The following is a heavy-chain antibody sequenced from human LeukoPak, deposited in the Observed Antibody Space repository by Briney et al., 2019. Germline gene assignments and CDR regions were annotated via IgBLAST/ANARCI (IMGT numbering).Heavy chain of an antibody. CDR2: ISAFGGST. Sequence: GGSLRLSCAASGFTFSNYAMSWVRQAPGKGLEWVSDISAFGGSTYYADSVKGRFTISRDSSKSTLYVQMNSLRAEDTAVYYCAKDRGSSDYGISVRGRNCFDPWGQGTLVTVSS. CDR3: AKDRGSSDYGISVRGRNCFDP. D-gene: IGHD5-12*01. V-gene: IGHV3-23*01. CDR1: GFTFSNYA. J-gene: IGHJ5*02.